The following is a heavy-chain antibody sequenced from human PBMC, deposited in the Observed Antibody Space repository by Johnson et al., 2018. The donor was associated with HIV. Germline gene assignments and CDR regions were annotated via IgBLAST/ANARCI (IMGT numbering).Heavy chain of an antibody. J-gene: IGHJ3*02. D-gene: IGHD6-13*01. V-gene: IGHV3-66*01. CDR2: IYSGGSI. CDR1: GFTVSSNY. CDR3: ANNFRGGIAAPGDAFDI. Sequence: VQLVESGGGLVQPGGSLRLSCAASGFTVSSNYMSWVRQAPGKGLEWVSVIYSGGSIYYADSVKGRFSISRDNSKNTLYLQMNSLRAEDTAVYYCANNFRGGIAAPGDAFDIWGQGTMVTVSS.